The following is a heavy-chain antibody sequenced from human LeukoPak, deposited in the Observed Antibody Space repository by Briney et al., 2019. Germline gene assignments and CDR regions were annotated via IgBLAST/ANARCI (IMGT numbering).Heavy chain of an antibody. CDR1: GFTFSNYW. CDR3: IRDFRSADL. CDR2: NYVDGRTT. J-gene: IGHJ5*02. Sequence: GGSLRLSCVASGFTFSNYWMHWVRKPPGKGLVWVSRNYVDGRTTNYADSVKCRFTISRDNAKNTVYLEMNSLSVEDTATYYCIRDFRSADLWGQGTLVTVTS. V-gene: IGHV3-74*01.